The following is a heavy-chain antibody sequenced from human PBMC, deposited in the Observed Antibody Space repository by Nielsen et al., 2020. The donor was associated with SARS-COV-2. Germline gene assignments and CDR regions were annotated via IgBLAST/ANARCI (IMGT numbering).Heavy chain of an antibody. CDR1: GFTFSSYS. Sequence: GESLKISCAASGFTFSSYSMNWVRQAPGKGLEWVSSISSSSSYIYYADSVKGRFTISRDNAKNSLYLQMNSLRAEDTAVYHCARDWSSGCKFDYWGQGTLVTVSS. D-gene: IGHD6-19*01. J-gene: IGHJ4*02. CDR3: ARDWSSGCKFDY. CDR2: ISSSSSYI. V-gene: IGHV3-21*01.